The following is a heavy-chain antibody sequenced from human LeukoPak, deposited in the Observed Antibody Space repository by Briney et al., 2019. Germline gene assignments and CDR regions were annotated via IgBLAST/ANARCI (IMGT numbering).Heavy chain of an antibody. CDR2: IYTSGST. CDR1: GGSISSSSYY. CDR3: AGVSPSGVWDV. J-gene: IGHJ6*02. V-gene: IGHV4-61*02. Sequence: PSETLSLTCTVSGGSISSSSYYWSWIRQPAGKGLEWIGRIYTSGSTNYNPSLNSRVTISIDTSKNQFSLSLSSVTAADTAVYYCAGVSPSGVWDVWGQGTTVTVSS. D-gene: IGHD3-10*01.